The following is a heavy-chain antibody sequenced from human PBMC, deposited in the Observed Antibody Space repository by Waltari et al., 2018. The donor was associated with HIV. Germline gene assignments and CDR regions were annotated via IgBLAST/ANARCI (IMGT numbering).Heavy chain of an antibody. CDR2: ISSSGSSI. CDR1: GFIFSSYS. Sequence: EVQLVESGGDLVQPGGSLRLSCAASGFIFSSYSMNCIRRAPGKGLEWVSYISSSGSSIDYADSVKGRFTISRDNAKNSLFLQMNSLRDEDTAVYYCAREYSSSSGKTFDYWGQGTLVTVSS. D-gene: IGHD6-6*01. J-gene: IGHJ4*02. V-gene: IGHV3-48*02. CDR3: AREYSSSSGKTFDY.